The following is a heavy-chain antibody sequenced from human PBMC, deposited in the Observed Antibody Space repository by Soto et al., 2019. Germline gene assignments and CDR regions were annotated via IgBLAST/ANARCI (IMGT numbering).Heavy chain of an antibody. CDR1: GVSISSFY. J-gene: IGHJ4*02. Sequence: SETLSLTCTVSGVSISSFYWGWIRQPAGKGLEWIGRIYSSEIINYNPSLKSRVTMSLDTSKNQFSLKLSSVTAADTAVYFCATVSYVGGTDYWGQGTQVTVSS. CDR3: ATVSYVGGTDY. D-gene: IGHD5-18*01. CDR2: IYSSEII. V-gene: IGHV4-4*07.